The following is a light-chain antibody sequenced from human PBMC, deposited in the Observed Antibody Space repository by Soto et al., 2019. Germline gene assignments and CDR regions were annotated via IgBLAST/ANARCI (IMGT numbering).Light chain of an antibody. CDR2: GAS. CDR3: QQYGSSGT. Sequence: ENVMTQSAATLSVSPGERATLSCRASQSVSSNLAWYQQKPGQAPRLLIYGASTRATGIPARFSGSGSGTDFTLTISRLEPEDFAVYYCQQYGSSGTFGQGTKVE. V-gene: IGKV3-15*01. CDR1: QSVSSN. J-gene: IGKJ1*01.